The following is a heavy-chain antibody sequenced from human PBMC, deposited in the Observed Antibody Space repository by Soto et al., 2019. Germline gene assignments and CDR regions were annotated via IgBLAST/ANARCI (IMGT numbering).Heavy chain of an antibody. CDR2: IYSGGST. Sequence: PGGSLRLSCAASGFTVSSNYMSWVRQAPGKGLEWVSVIYSGGSTYYADSVKGRFTISRDNSKNTLYLQMNSLRAEDTAVYYCARESHRAIFGNYGMDVWGQGTTVTVSS. V-gene: IGHV3-53*01. D-gene: IGHD3-3*01. CDR1: GFTVSSNY. CDR3: ARESHRAIFGNYGMDV. J-gene: IGHJ6*02.